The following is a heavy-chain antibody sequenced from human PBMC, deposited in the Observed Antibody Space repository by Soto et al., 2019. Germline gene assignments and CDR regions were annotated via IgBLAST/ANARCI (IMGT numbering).Heavy chain of an antibody. D-gene: IGHD1-26*01. Sequence: EVQLVESGGGLVKPGGSLRLSCAASGFTFSSYSMNWVRQAPGKGLEWVSSISSSSSYIYYADSVKGRFTISRDNAKNSLYLRMNSLRAEDTAVYYCAREDPYRGSYYYFDYWGQGTLVTVSS. CDR3: AREDPYRGSYYYFDY. V-gene: IGHV3-21*01. CDR1: GFTFSSYS. CDR2: ISSSSSYI. J-gene: IGHJ4*02.